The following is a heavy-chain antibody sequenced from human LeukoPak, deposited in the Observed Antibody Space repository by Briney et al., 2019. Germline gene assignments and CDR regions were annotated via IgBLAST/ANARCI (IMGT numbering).Heavy chain of an antibody. CDR2: IYYSGST. V-gene: IGHV4-31*03. Sequence: SETLSLTCTVSGGSISSGGYYWGWIRQHPGKGLEWIGYIYYSGSTYYNPSLKSRVTISVDRSKNQFSLKLSSVTAADTAVYYCARGSEDCSGGSCHFDYWGQGTLVTVSS. CDR1: GGSISSGGYY. CDR3: ARGSEDCSGGSCHFDY. J-gene: IGHJ4*02. D-gene: IGHD2-15*01.